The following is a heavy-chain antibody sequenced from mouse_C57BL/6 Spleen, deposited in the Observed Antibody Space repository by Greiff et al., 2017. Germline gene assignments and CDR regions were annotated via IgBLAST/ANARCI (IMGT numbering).Heavy chain of an antibody. CDR2: ISSGGDYI. Sequence: EVKLQESGEGLVKPGGSLKLSCAASGFTFSSYAMSWVRQTPEKRLEWVAYISSGGDYIYYADTVKGRFTISSDNARNTLYLQMSSLKSEDTAMYYCTRGYGSLDYWGQGTTLTVSS. V-gene: IGHV5-9-1*02. CDR3: TRGYGSLDY. D-gene: IGHD1-1*01. J-gene: IGHJ2*01. CDR1: GFTFSSYA.